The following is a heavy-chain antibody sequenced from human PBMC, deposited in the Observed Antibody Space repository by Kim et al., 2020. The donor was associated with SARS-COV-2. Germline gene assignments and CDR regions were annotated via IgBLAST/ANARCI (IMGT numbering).Heavy chain of an antibody. CDR3: ARMGRREFDP. CDR1: GGSISSSSYY. V-gene: IGHV4-39*07. Sequence: SETLSLTCTVSGGSISSSSYYWGWIRQPPGKGLEWIGSIYYSGSTYYNPSLKSRVTISVDTSKNQFSLKLSSVTAADTAVYYCARMGRREFDPWGQGTLVTVSS. CDR2: IYYSGST. J-gene: IGHJ5*02.